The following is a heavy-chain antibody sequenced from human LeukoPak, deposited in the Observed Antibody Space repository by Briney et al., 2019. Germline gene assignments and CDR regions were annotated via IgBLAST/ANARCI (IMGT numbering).Heavy chain of an antibody. CDR2: INYSGRT. CDR3: ARLSDGIGSFLIDY. CDR1: GGSIIRSHYY. J-gene: IGHJ4*02. D-gene: IGHD3-22*01. V-gene: IGHV4-39*01. Sequence: SETLSLTCTVSGGSIIRSHYYWGWIRQPPGKALEWIGSINYSGRTYYNPSLQSRVTISVDTSKNQFSLKLSSVTATDTAVFYCARLSDGIGSFLIDYWGQGTLVTVSS.